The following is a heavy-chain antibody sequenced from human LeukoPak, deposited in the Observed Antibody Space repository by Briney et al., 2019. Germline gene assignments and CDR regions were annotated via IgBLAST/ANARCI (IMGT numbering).Heavy chain of an antibody. J-gene: IGHJ6*02. D-gene: IGHD5/OR15-5a*01. CDR1: GFTFSSYA. Sequence: GGSLRLSCAASGFTFSSYAMHWVRQAPGKGLEYVSAISSNGGSTYYANSVKGRFTISRDNSKNTLYLQMGSLRAEDMAVYYCARSTLEYYYYYGMDVWGQGTTVTVS. CDR3: ARSTLEYYYYYGMDV. V-gene: IGHV3-64*01. CDR2: ISSNGGST.